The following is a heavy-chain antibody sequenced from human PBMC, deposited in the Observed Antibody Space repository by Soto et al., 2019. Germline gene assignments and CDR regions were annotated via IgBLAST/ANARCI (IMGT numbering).Heavy chain of an antibody. CDR2: INPGSGGT. Sequence: QVQLVQSGAEVKKPGAAVKVSCKASGYTFSDRNMHWVRQAPGQGLEWMAWINPGSGGTDYAQKFQGRVTMTRDTSISTGYMELSSLTSDDTAVYYCARGVGSSWFDPWGQGTLVTVSS. J-gene: IGHJ5*02. V-gene: IGHV1-2*02. CDR3: ARGVGSSWFDP. D-gene: IGHD3-10*01. CDR1: GYTFSDRN.